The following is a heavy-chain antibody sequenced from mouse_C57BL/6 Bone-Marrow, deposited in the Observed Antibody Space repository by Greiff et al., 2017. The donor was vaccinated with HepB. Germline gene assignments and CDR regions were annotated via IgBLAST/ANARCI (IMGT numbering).Heavy chain of an antibody. CDR1: GFTFSSYT. CDR2: ISGGGGNT. J-gene: IGHJ4*01. D-gene: IGHD1-1*01. Sequence: EVKLVESGGGLVKPGGSLKLSCAASGFTFSSYTISWVRQTPEKRLEWVATISGGGGNTYYPDSVKGRFTISRDNAKNTLYLQMSSLRSEDTALYYCATLTTVTHYYAMGYWGQGTSVTVSS. CDR3: ATLTTVTHYYAMGY. V-gene: IGHV5-9*01.